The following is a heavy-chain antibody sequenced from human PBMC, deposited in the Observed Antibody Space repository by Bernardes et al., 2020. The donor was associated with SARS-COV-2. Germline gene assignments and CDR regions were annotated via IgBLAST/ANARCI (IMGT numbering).Heavy chain of an antibody. CDR3: ARDVVEYARHCYGMDV. J-gene: IGHJ6*02. V-gene: IGHV3-7*03. CDR1: GFTFSTNW. Sequence: GGSLRLSCGASGFTFSTNWMPWVRKAAGKGLEWVAKIKLDGSGKYYVDSVKGRFTIYRDNVKNSLYLQMNSLRAEDTAVYYYARDVVEYARHCYGMDVWGQGTTVTVSS. D-gene: IGHD6-6*01. CDR2: IKLDGSGK.